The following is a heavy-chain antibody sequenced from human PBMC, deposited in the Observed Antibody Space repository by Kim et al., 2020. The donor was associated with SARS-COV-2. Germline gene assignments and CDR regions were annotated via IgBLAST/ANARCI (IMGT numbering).Heavy chain of an antibody. V-gene: IGHV7-4-1*02. CDR1: VYTFTNYA. Sequence: ASVKVSCKASVYTFTNYAISWVRQAPGQGLEWMGWINTDTGNPTYAQAFTGRFVFSVDTSVSTTYLQISSLKAEDTALYYCARVIWGSYRYTDSWGQGTL. CDR3: ARVIWGSYRYTDS. CDR2: INTDTGNP. J-gene: IGHJ4*02. D-gene: IGHD3-16*02.